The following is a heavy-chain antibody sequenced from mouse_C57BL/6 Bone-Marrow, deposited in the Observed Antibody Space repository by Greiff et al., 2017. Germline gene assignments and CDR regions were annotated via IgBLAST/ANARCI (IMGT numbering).Heavy chain of an antibody. CDR3: ARRGLPDY. J-gene: IGHJ2*01. CDR2: IHPNSGST. D-gene: IGHD3-1*01. CDR1: GYTFTSYW. Sequence: QVHVKQPGAELVKPGASVKLSCKASGYTFTSYWMHWVKQRPGQGLEWIGMIHPNSGSTNYNEKFKSKATLTVDKSSSTAYMQISSLTSEDSAVYYCARRGLPDYWGQGTTLTVSS. V-gene: IGHV1-64*01.